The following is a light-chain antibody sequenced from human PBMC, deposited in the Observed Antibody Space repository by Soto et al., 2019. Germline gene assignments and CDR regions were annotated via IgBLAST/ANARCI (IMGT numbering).Light chain of an antibody. CDR3: QQYGSSVWT. V-gene: IGKV3-20*01. CDR1: QSVNSNY. Sequence: EIVLTQSPGTLSLSPGQRATLSCRASQSVNSNYLAWYQQKPGQAPRLLIYGASSRATDIPDRFSGSGSGKDFTLTISRLEPEDFAVYYCQQYGSSVWTFGQGTKVEIK. CDR2: GAS. J-gene: IGKJ1*01.